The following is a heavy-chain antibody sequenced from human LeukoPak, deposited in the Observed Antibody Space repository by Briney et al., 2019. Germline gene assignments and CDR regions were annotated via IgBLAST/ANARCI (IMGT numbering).Heavy chain of an antibody. V-gene: IGHV1-24*01. D-gene: IGHD3-10*01. CDR2: FDPEDGET. J-gene: IGHJ6*02. Sequence: ASVKVSCKVSGYTLTELSMHWVRQAPGKGLEWMGGFDPEDGETIYAQKFQGRVTITRDTSASTAYMELSSLRSEDTAVYYCATDRPKVRGGVDVWGQGTTVTVSS. CDR1: GYTLTELS. CDR3: ATDRPKVRGGVDV.